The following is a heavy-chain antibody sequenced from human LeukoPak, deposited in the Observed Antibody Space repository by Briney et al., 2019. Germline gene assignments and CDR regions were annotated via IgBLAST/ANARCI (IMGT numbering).Heavy chain of an antibody. V-gene: IGHV4-39*01. Sequence: PSETLSLTCTVSGGSISSSTYYWGWIRQPPGKGLEWIGSIYYSGSTYYNPSLKSRVTISVDTSKNQFSLKLSSVTAADTAVYYCATRSEVGYYFDYWGQRTPVTVSS. D-gene: IGHD2-2*03. CDR1: GGSISSSTYY. CDR2: IYYSGST. J-gene: IGHJ4*02. CDR3: ATRSEVGYYFDY.